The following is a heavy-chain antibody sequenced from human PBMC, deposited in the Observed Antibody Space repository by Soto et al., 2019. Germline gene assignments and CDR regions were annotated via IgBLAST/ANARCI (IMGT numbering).Heavy chain of an antibody. CDR1: GFTFSNYE. Sequence: EAQLVESGGGLVQPGGSLRLSCAASGFTFSNYEMHWVRQAPGKGLEYVSGISNNGAHTDYAKSVKGRFTISRDNSENTLYLQMGSVRAEGMALYYCARRGYGSRWPNVYMDVWGKGTTVTVSS. J-gene: IGHJ6*03. CDR2: ISNNGAHT. CDR3: ARRGYGSRWPNVYMDV. V-gene: IGHV3-64*01. D-gene: IGHD6-13*01.